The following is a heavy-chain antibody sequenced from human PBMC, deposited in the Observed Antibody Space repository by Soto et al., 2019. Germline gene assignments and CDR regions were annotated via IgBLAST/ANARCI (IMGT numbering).Heavy chain of an antibody. Sequence: GGSLRLSCAASGFAFSTYAIHWVRQTPGKGLEWVSLISYDGSNEYYADSVKGRFTISRDNSKNTVYLQMNSLRVEDTAVYYCARELLETWPVDYWGQGT. CDR1: GFAFSTYA. D-gene: IGHD1-1*01. V-gene: IGHV3-30-3*01. J-gene: IGHJ4*02. CDR2: ISYDGSNE. CDR3: ARELLETWPVDY.